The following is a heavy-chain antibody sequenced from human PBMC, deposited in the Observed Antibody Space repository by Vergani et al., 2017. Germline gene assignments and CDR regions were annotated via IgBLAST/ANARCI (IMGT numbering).Heavy chain of an antibody. CDR1: GFTFNQYG. D-gene: IGHD1-14*01. Sequence: QVQLVESGGGVVQPGRSLRLSCAASGFTFNQYGMHWVRQAPGKGLEWVAVTWYEGNNKQYADSVKGRFTISRDNSKSTMYLQMNSLRDEDTGLYYCARDLRLLYNRFDPWGQGTLVTVSS. CDR2: TWYEGNNK. V-gene: IGHV3-33*01. J-gene: IGHJ5*02. CDR3: ARDLRLLYNRFDP.